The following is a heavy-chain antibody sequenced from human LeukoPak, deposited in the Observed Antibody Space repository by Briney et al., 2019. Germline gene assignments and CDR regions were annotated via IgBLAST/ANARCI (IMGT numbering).Heavy chain of an antibody. CDR3: AKDLGYSSGWYIDY. J-gene: IGHJ4*02. V-gene: IGHV3-23*01. CDR1: GFTFSSYW. Sequence: GGSLRLSCAASGFTFSSYWMSWVRQAPGKGLEWVSAISGSGGSTYYADSVKGRFTISRDNSKNTLYLQMNSLRAEDTAVYYCAKDLGYSSGWYIDYWGQGTLVTVSS. D-gene: IGHD6-19*01. CDR2: ISGSGGST.